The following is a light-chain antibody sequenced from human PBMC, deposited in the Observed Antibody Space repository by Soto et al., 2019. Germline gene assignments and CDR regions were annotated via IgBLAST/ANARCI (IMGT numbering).Light chain of an antibody. CDR1: QNINNY. CDR2: HAS. V-gene: IGKV1-5*01. Sequence: EIQLTQSPSSLSATVGDRVTITCQSSQNINNYLIWYQQKQGRAPKLLIYHASTLESGVPSRFSGSGSGTEFTLTISGLQPDDFATYNCQQYLRNSFGQGTKVDNK. J-gene: IGKJ1*01. CDR3: QQYLRNS.